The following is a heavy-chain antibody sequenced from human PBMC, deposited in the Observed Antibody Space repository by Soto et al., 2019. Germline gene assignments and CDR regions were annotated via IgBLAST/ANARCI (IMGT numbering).Heavy chain of an antibody. V-gene: IGHV1-46*03. CDR1: GYSFTSHY. CDR3: ARDESWQVLVWWFDP. CDR2: ISPSGDNT. D-gene: IGHD3-16*01. J-gene: IGHJ5*02. Sequence: QAQLVQSGAEVKKPGASVKISCKAIGYSFTSHYIHWVRQAPGQGLEWMGTISPSGDNTGYAQKFQGRVTMTTDTSTSTVYMELTSLRSEDTAIYYCARDESWQVLVWWFDPWGQGTLVTVSS.